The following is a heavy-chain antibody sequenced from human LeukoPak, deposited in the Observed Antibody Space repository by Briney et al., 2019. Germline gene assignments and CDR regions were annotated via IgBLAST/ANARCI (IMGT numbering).Heavy chain of an antibody. J-gene: IGHJ5*02. CDR1: GGSISSSGSY. CDR2: VYHSGNT. D-gene: IGHD6-6*01. Sequence: PSETLSLTCTVSGGSISSSGSYWGWIRQPPGKGLEWIGSVYHSGNTYNPSLKSRVTISVDTSKNQFSLNLTSVNAADTAIYYCARVMAARREDLNWFDPWGQGTLVTVSS. V-gene: IGHV4-39*07. CDR3: ARVMAARREDLNWFDP.